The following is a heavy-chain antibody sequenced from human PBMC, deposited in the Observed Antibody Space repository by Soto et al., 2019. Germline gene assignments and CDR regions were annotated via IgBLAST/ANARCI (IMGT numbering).Heavy chain of an antibody. J-gene: IGHJ6*02. CDR3: ARRIRYFPYYYYGMDV. D-gene: IGHD3-9*01. CDR1: GFTFSSYW. Sequence: GGSLRLSCAASGFTFSSYWMSWVRQAPGKGLEWVANIKQDGSEKYYVDSVKGRFTISRDNAKNSLYLQMNSLRAEDTAVYYCARRIRYFPYYYYGMDVWGQGTTVTVSS. V-gene: IGHV3-7*05. CDR2: IKQDGSEK.